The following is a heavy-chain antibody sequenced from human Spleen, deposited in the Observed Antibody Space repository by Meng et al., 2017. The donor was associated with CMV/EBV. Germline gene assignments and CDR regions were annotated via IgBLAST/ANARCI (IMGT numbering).Heavy chain of an antibody. CDR2: ISGSGGNT. CDR3: ARDTYGSPDY. V-gene: IGHV3-21*06. D-gene: IGHD3-10*01. CDR1: GFSFNKYG. Sequence: GESLKISCAASGFSFNKYGMHWVRQAPGKGLEWVSSISGSGGNTYYADSVRGRFSVSRDSATNSVYLEMNSLRAEDTAVYYCARDTYGSPDYWGQGALVTVSS. J-gene: IGHJ4*02.